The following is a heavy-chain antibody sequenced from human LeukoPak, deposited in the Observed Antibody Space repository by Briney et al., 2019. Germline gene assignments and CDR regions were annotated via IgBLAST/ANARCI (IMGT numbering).Heavy chain of an antibody. Sequence: SETLSLTCTVSGGSITRKSCYWAWIRQPPGKGLEWIASIYYTGSTYYNPSLKSRITISLDISKNQFSLKLSSVTASDTAMYYCARREGYFDYWGQGALVTVSS. J-gene: IGHJ4*02. V-gene: IGHV4-39*01. D-gene: IGHD3-22*01. CDR1: GGSITRKSCY. CDR3: ARREGYFDY. CDR2: IYYTGST.